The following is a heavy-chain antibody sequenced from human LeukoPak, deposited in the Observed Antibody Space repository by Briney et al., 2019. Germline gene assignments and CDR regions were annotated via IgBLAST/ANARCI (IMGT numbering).Heavy chain of an antibody. CDR3: ARSKAYYDSSGYANGC. CDR1: GGSISSYY. CDR2: IYSSGST. J-gene: IGHJ4*02. Sequence: SETLSLTCTVSGGSISSYYWSWIRQPAGKGLEWIGRIYSSGSTNYDPSLKSRVTMSVDTSKNQFSLKLSSATAADTAVYYCARSKAYYDSSGYANGCWGQGTLVTVSS. V-gene: IGHV4-4*07. D-gene: IGHD3-22*01.